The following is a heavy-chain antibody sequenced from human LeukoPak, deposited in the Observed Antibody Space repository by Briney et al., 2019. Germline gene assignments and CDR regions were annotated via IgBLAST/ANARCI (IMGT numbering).Heavy chain of an antibody. J-gene: IGHJ4*02. CDR3: ARDPIDYGDYVK. CDR2: IYYSGST. D-gene: IGHD4-17*01. V-gene: IGHV4-31*11. CDR1: GGSISSGGYS. Sequence: SQTLSLTCAVSGGSISSGGYSWSWIRQPPGKGLEWIGYIYYSGSTYYNPSLKSRVTVSVDTSKNQFSLKLSSVTAADTAVYYCARDPIDYGDYVKWGQGTLVTVSS.